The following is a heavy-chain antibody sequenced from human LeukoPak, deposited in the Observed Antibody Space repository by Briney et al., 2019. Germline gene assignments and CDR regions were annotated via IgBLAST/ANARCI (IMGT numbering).Heavy chain of an antibody. CDR2: IQSKAAGGTT. D-gene: IGHD2-2*01. Sequence: PGGSLRLSCVASGFTFSNAWINWVRQAPGRGLEWVGRIQSKAAGGTTEYAAPVKGRFTISRDDSKNTLYLQMNSLRAEDTAVYYCARDYCSSTSCLFDYWGQGTLVTVSS. V-gene: IGHV3-15*07. CDR3: ARDYCSSTSCLFDY. CDR1: GFTFSNAW. J-gene: IGHJ4*02.